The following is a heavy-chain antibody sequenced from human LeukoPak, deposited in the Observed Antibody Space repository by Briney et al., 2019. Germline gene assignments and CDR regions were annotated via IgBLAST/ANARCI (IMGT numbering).Heavy chain of an antibody. Sequence: SEALSLTCTVSGGSISSYYWSWIRQRPAKGLERVWYMYNSGSTNYNPSLNSQVTISIDPSKNQFSLKLTSVTAADTAVYYCARFAEAAAGTLNPPAFDIWGQGTMVTVSS. CDR1: GGSISSYY. D-gene: IGHD6-13*01. CDR2: MYNSGST. V-gene: IGHV4-59*01. J-gene: IGHJ3*02. CDR3: ARFAEAAAGTLNPPAFDI.